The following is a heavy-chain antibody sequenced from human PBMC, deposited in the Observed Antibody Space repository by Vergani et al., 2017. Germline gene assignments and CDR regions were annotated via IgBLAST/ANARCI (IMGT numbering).Heavy chain of an antibody. CDR2: IYHSGST. V-gene: IGHV4-39*07. Sequence: QLQLQESGPGLVKPSETLSLTCTVSGGSIRSSSYYWGWIRQPPGKGREWIGEIYHSGSTNYNPSLKSRVTRSVDKSKNQCSLKLSSVTAADTAVYYCAGARIGVGDTEAFDIWGQGTLVTVSS. CDR3: AGARIGVGDTEAFDI. J-gene: IGHJ4*02. D-gene: IGHD1-26*01. CDR1: GGSIRSSSYY.